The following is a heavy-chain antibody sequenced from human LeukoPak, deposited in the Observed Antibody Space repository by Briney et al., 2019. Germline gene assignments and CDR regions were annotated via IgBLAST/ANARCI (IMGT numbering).Heavy chain of an antibody. J-gene: IGHJ6*02. V-gene: IGHV4-59*01. CDR1: GGSISSYY. D-gene: IGHD6-19*01. CDR3: ARFPTTGYSSGWYLKMIASALGYMVV. CDR2: ISYSGST. Sequence: SETLSLTCTVSGGSISSYYWSWIRQPPGKGLEWIGYISYSGSTNCNPSLKSRVTISVDTSKHQFSLKLSSVTAADTAVYYCARFPTTGYSSGWYLKMIASALGYMVVWGQGTAVTVSS.